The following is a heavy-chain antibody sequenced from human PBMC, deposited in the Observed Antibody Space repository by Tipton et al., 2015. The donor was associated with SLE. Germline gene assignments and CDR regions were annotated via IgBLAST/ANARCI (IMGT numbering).Heavy chain of an antibody. Sequence: TLSLTCTVSGGSISSYYWSWIRQPPGKGLEWIGYIYYSGSTNYNPSLKSRVTISVDTSKNQFSLKLSPVTAADTAVYYCARWPPPETMVSNWGFDYWGQGTLVTVSS. J-gene: IGHJ4*02. D-gene: IGHD4/OR15-4a*01. V-gene: IGHV4-59*01. CDR3: ARWPPPETMVSNWGFDY. CDR1: GGSISSYY. CDR2: IYYSGST.